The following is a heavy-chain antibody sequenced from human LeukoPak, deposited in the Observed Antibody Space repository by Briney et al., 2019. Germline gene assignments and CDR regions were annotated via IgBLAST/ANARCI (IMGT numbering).Heavy chain of an antibody. Sequence: PSETLSLTCTVSGGSISSGSYYWSWIRQPAGKGLEWIGRIYTSGSTNYNPSLKSRVTISVDTSKNQFSLKLSSVTAADTAVCYCARDDPYDFLDYWGQGTLVTVSS. D-gene: IGHD3-3*01. V-gene: IGHV4-61*02. J-gene: IGHJ4*02. CDR3: ARDDPYDFLDY. CDR1: GGSISSGSYY. CDR2: IYTSGST.